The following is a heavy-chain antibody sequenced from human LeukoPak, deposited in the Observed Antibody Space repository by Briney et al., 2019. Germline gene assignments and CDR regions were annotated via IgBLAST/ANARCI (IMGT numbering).Heavy chain of an antibody. V-gene: IGHV4-34*01. CDR2: VNHSGST. CDR1: GGSFSGYY. Sequence: SEALSLTCAVYGGSFSGYYWSWIRQPPGKGLEWIGEVNHSGSTNYNPSLKSRVTISVDTSKNQFSLNLISVTAADTAVYYCASLTVTTSGGYWGQGTLVTVSS. J-gene: IGHJ4*02. CDR3: ASLTVTTSGGY. D-gene: IGHD4-17*01.